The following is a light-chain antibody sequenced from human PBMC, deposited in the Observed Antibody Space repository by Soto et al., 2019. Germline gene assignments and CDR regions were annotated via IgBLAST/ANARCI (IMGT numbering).Light chain of an antibody. CDR3: QQYESLPLT. J-gene: IGKJ5*01. Sequence: DIQMTQSPSSQYASVGDRVTITCQASQDINKNLIWYQQKPGKAPKLLIYDASDLETGVPSRFSGSGSGTGFTFTISSLQPEDFATYYCQQYESLPLTFGQGTRLEIK. V-gene: IGKV1-33*01. CDR1: QDINKN. CDR2: DAS.